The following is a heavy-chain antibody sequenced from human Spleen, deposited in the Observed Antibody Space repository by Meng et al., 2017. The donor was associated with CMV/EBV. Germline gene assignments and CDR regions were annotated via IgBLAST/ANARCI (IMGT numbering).Heavy chain of an antibody. Sequence: SETLSLTCTVSGVSISSYYWTWIRQPPGKGLEWIGYVYYSGSTNYNPSLKSRVTISVDTSKNQFTLRLSSVTTADTAVYYCARDSVRCSWSQKPATYYYYGMDVWGQGTTVTVSS. V-gene: IGHV4-59*01. CDR3: ARDSVRCSWSQKPATYYYYGMDV. J-gene: IGHJ6*02. CDR2: VYYSGST. CDR1: GVSISSYY. D-gene: IGHD6-13*01.